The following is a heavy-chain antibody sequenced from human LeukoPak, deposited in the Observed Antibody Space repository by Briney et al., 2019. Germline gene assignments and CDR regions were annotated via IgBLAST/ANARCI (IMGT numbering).Heavy chain of an antibody. CDR1: GYTFTSYG. D-gene: IGHD6-13*01. J-gene: IGHJ4*02. CDR2: ISAYNGNT. Sequence: GASVKVSCKASGYTFTSYGISWVRQAPGQVLEWMGWISAYNGNTNYAQKLQGRVTMTTDTSTSTAYMELRSLRSDDTAVYYCARVGVYSSSWGGGHYFDYWGQGTLVTVSS. CDR3: ARVGVYSSSWGGGHYFDY. V-gene: IGHV1-18*01.